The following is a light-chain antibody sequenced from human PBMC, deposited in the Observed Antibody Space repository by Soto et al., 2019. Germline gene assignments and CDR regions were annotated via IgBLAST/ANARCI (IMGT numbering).Light chain of an antibody. CDR1: HYISMW. J-gene: IGKJ1*01. V-gene: IGKV1-5*01. CDR2: AAS. CDR3: QNYNSYSEE. Sequence: DIQMTQSPSTLSASFGYRVSFTCRASHYISMWLAWYQQRPGKAPELLIYAASTLQSGVPSRFSGSGSGTEFTLTISSLQPDDFATYYCQNYNSYSEEFGQGTKVDIK.